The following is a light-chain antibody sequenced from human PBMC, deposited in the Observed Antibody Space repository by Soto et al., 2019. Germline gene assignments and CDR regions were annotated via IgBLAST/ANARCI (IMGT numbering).Light chain of an antibody. CDR1: QGISSY. J-gene: IGKJ2*01. CDR2: AAS. Sequence: DIQLTQSPSFLSASVGDRVTITCRASQGISSYLAWYQQKPGKAPKVLIYAASTLQSGVPSRFSGSGSGTEFTLTISSLQPEDFATYYCLHDYNYPYTFGQGTK. V-gene: IGKV1-9*01. CDR3: LHDYNYPYT.